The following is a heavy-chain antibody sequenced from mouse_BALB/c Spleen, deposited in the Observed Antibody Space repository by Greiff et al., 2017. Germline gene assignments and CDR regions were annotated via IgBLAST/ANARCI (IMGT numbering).Heavy chain of an antibody. V-gene: IGHV5-12-2*01. D-gene: IGHD2-4*01. CDR2: ISNGGGST. Sequence: EVKLEESGGGLVQPGGSLKLSCAASGFTFSSYTMSWVRQTPEKRLEWVAYISNGGGSTYYPDTVKGRFTISRDNAKNTLYLQMSSLKSEDTAMYYCARLYDYYFDYWGQGTTLTVSS. CDR1: GFTFSSYT. J-gene: IGHJ2*01. CDR3: ARLYDYYFDY.